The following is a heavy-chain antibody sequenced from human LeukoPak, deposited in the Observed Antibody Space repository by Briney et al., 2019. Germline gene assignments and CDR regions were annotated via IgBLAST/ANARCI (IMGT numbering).Heavy chain of an antibody. CDR1: GITFSSYA. Sequence: GGSLRLSCAASGITFSSYAMSWVRQAPGKGLEWVSGISGSGGSTYYADSVKGRFTISRDNSKKTLYLQMNSLRAEETAVYYCAKYAVAGADNWFDSWGQGTLVTVSS. CDR2: ISGSGGST. CDR3: AKYAVAGADNWFDS. J-gene: IGHJ5*01. V-gene: IGHV3-23*01. D-gene: IGHD6-19*01.